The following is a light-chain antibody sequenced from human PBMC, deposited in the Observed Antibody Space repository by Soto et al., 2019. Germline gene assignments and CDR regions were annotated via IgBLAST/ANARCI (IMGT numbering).Light chain of an antibody. V-gene: IGLV2-14*01. CDR2: HVT. J-gene: IGLJ1*01. CDR3: ISYTTSSTYV. CDR1: TSDVGSHNH. Sequence: QSALTQPASVSGSPGQSITISCTGTTSDVGSHNHVSWYQQHPGKAPKLMIYHVTDRPSGVSNRFSGSKSGDTASLTISGLQAEDKADYYCISYTTSSTYVFGTGTKLTVL.